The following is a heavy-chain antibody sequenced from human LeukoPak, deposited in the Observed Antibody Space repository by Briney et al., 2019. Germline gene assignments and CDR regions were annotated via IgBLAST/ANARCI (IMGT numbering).Heavy chain of an antibody. CDR2: INTNSGKP. J-gene: IGHJ4*02. Sequence: GASVKVSCKASGYRFTKYDMNWVRQAPGQGLEWMGWINTNSGKPTYGQGFTGRFVFSLDTSVSTAYLQINSLKAEDTAVYYCARDDVFDYWGQGTLVTVSS. CDR3: ARDDVFDY. CDR1: GYRFTKYD. V-gene: IGHV7-4-1*02.